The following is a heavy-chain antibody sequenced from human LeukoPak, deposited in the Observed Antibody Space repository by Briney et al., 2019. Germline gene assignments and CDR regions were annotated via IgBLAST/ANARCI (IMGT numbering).Heavy chain of an antibody. CDR3: ARDQRQWLVFRGMDY. CDR2: ISSSGSTI. J-gene: IGHJ4*02. Sequence: PGGSLRLSCAASGFTFSDYYMSWIRQAPGKGLEWVSYISSSGSTIYYADSVKGRFTISRDNAKNSLYLQMNSLRAEDTAVYYCARDQRQWLVFRGMDYWGQGTLVTVSS. D-gene: IGHD6-19*01. V-gene: IGHV3-11*01. CDR1: GFTFSDYY.